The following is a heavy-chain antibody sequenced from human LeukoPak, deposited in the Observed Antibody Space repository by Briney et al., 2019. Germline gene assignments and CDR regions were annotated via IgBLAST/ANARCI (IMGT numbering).Heavy chain of an antibody. CDR1: GGSISSSSYY. Sequence: SETLSLTCTVSGGSISSSSYYWSWIRQPPGKGLEWIGEINHSGSTNYNPSLKSRVTISVDTSKNQFSLKLSSVTAADTAVYYCARGGVRLLWCGELFPTLPFDYWGQGTLVTVSS. V-gene: IGHV4-39*07. D-gene: IGHD3-10*01. CDR2: INHSGST. J-gene: IGHJ4*02. CDR3: ARGGVRLLWCGELFPTLPFDY.